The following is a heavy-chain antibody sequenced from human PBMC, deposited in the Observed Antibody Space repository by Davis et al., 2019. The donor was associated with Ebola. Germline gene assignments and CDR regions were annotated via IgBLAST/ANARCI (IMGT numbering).Heavy chain of an antibody. Sequence: AASVKVSCKASGYTFTSYAMHWVRQAPGQRLEWMGWINAGNGNTKYSQKFQGRVTITRDTSASTAYMELSSLRSEDTAVYYCARVKGYCSSTSCYDLAWFDPWGQGTLVTVFS. J-gene: IGHJ5*02. CDR1: GYTFTSYA. V-gene: IGHV1-3*01. CDR3: ARVKGYCSSTSCYDLAWFDP. D-gene: IGHD2-2*01. CDR2: INAGNGNT.